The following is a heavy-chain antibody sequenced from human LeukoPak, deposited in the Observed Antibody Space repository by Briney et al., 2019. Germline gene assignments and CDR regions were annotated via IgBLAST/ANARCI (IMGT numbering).Heavy chain of an antibody. D-gene: IGHD2-15*01. Sequence: KPSETLSLTCTVSGDSISSGYYWGWIRQPPGKGLEWIGSIYHSGSTYYNPSLKSRVTISVDTSKNQFSLKLSSVTAADTAVYYCARRIRYYYYMDVWGKGTTVTVSS. CDR2: IYHSGST. J-gene: IGHJ6*03. CDR1: GDSISSGYY. CDR3: ARRIRYYYYMDV. V-gene: IGHV4-38-2*02.